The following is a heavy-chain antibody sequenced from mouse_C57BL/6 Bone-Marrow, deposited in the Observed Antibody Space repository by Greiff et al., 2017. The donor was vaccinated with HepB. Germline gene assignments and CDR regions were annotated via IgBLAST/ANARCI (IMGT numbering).Heavy chain of an antibody. J-gene: IGHJ4*01. Sequence: QVQLQQPGAELVKPGASVKLSCKASGYTFTSYWMHWVKQRPGQGLEWIGMIHPNSGSTNYNEKFKSKATLTVDKSSSTAYMQLSSLTSEDSAVYYCARRELDDYDRRYYAMDYWGQGTSVTVSS. CDR3: ARRELDDYDRRYYAMDY. CDR1: GYTFTSYW. D-gene: IGHD2-4*01. V-gene: IGHV1-64*01. CDR2: IHPNSGST.